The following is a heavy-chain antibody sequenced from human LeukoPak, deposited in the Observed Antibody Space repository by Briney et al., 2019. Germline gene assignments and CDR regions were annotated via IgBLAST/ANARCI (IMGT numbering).Heavy chain of an antibody. CDR3: ASLTDYYDSSGYYYNWFDP. CDR1: GGSFSSFA. J-gene: IGHJ5*02. V-gene: IGHV1-69*13. Sequence: GASVSVSCKASGGSFSSFAINWVRQAPGQGLEWMGGIIHIFGSSNYAQKCQGRVTITADECTSTAYMELSSLRSEDTAVYYCASLTDYYDSSGYYYNWFDPWGQGTLVTVSS. CDR2: IIHIFGSS. D-gene: IGHD3-22*01.